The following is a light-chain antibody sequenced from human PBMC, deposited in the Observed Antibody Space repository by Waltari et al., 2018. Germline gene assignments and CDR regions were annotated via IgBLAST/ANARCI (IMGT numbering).Light chain of an antibody. J-gene: IGLJ2*01. V-gene: IGLV1-44*01. CDR1: NSNIGSNV. CDR2: STH. CDR3: SAWDDSLNGPVV. Sequence: QSVLTQPPSASGTLGQRVTISCSGSNSNIGSNVVSWYQQVPGTAPRLIIHSTHQRPSGVPDRFSGSKSGPSASLAISGLQAADEADYYCSAWDDSLNGPVVFGGGTKVTVL.